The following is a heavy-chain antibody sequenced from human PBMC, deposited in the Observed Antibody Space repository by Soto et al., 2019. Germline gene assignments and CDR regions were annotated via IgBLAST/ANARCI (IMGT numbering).Heavy chain of an antibody. Sequence: PGESLKISCKGSGYSFAGYWITWVRQKPGKGLEWMGRIDPSDSQTYYSPSFRGHVTISATKSITAVFLQWSSLRASDTAMYYCARQIYDSDTGPNFQYYFDSWGQGTPVTVSS. J-gene: IGHJ4*02. V-gene: IGHV5-10-1*01. CDR2: IDPSDSQT. CDR3: ARQIYDSDTGPNFQYYFDS. CDR1: GYSFAGYW. D-gene: IGHD3-22*01.